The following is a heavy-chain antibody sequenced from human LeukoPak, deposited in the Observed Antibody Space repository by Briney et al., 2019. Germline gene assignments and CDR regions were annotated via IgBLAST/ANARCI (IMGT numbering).Heavy chain of an antibody. CDR1: GGSFSGYY. V-gene: IGHV4-34*01. CDR2: INHSGST. CDR3: ARDLGRYDSSSDAFDI. D-gene: IGHD3-22*01. Sequence: NASETLSLTCAVYGGSFSGYYWSWIRQPPGKGLEWIGEINHSGSTNYNPSLKSRVTISVDKSKNQFPLKLSSVTAADTAVYYCARDLGRYDSSSDAFDIWGQGTMVTVSS. J-gene: IGHJ3*02.